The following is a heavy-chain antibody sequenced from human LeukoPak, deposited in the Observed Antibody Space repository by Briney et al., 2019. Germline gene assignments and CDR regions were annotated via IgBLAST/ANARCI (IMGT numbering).Heavy chain of an antibody. Sequence: SGTLSLTCAVSGGSISSSNWWSWVRQPPGKGLEWIGEIYHSGSTNYNPSLKSRVTISVDTSKNQFSLKLSSVTAADTAVYYCARPSSGSYHYFDYWGQGTLVTVSS. CDR3: ARPSSGSYHYFDY. J-gene: IGHJ4*02. D-gene: IGHD3-10*01. V-gene: IGHV4-4*02. CDR1: GGSISSSNW. CDR2: IYHSGST.